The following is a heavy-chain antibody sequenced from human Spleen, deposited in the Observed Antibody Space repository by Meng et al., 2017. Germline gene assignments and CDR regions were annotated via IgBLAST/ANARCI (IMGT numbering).Heavy chain of an antibody. V-gene: IGHV3-23*01. CDR1: GFTFSRYA. CDR3: ASEGDGDSSIDY. CDR2: ISGSGGST. D-gene: IGHD4-17*01. Sequence: GQLLESGGGLVQPGGSLGLSCAASGFTFSRYAMSWVRQAPGKGLEWVSAISGSGGSTYYADSVKGRFTISRDKSKNTLYLQMNSLRAEDTAVYYCASEGDGDSSIDYWGQGTLVTVSS. J-gene: IGHJ4*02.